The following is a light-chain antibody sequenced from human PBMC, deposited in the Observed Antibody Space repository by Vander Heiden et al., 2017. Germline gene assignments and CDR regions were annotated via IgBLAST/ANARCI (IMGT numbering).Light chain of an antibody. J-gene: IGLJ2*01. CDR1: SSDVGNYNL. CDR2: EGS. V-gene: IGLV2-23*01. CDR3: CSYAGTHVV. Sequence: QSALTQPASVSGSPGQSITISCTGTSSDVGNYNLVSWYQQHPGKAPKLMIYEGSKRPSGVSNRFSGSKSGNTASLTIAGLQAEDEADYYCCSYAGTHVVFGGGTKLTGL.